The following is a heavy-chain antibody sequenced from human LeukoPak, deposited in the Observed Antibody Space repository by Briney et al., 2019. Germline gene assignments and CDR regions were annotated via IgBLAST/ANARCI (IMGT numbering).Heavy chain of an antibody. J-gene: IGHJ4*02. CDR3: ARIVGATYHFDY. D-gene: IGHD1-26*01. V-gene: IGHV1-69*13. Sequence: SVKVSCKASGGTFSSYAISWVRQAPGQGLEWMGGIIPIFGTANYAQKFQGRVTITADESTSTAYMELSSLRAEDTAVYHCARIVGATYHFDYWGPGTLVSVSS. CDR2: IIPIFGTA. CDR1: GGTFSSYA.